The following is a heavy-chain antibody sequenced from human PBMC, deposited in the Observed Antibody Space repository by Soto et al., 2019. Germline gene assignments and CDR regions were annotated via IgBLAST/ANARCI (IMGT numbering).Heavy chain of an antibody. Sequence: VQLLESGGGWVQPGGSLRLSCAASGFTFNNYAMTWVRQAPGKGLEWVSAISGGGDTTSYADSVKGRFTVSRDGSKNTLYLQMSSLRAEDTGLYYCAKGRGGSGSLTPRVDFWGQGTLVTVSS. CDR2: ISGGGDTT. V-gene: IGHV3-23*01. CDR1: GFTFNNYA. CDR3: AKGRGGSGSLTPRVDF. D-gene: IGHD3-10*01. J-gene: IGHJ4*02.